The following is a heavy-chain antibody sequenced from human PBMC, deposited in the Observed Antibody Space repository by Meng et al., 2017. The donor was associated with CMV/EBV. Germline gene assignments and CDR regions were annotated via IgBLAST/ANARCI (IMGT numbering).Heavy chain of an antibody. Sequence: ASVKVSCKASGYTFTGYYMHWVRQAPGQGLEWMGWINPNSGGTNYAQKFQGRVTMTRDTSISTAYMELSRLRSDDTAVYYCARDQRYRSSSPADHYYGMDVWGQGTTVTVSS. V-gene: IGHV1-2*02. CDR2: INPNSGGT. CDR3: ARDQRYRSSSPADHYYGMDV. D-gene: IGHD6-6*01. J-gene: IGHJ6*02. CDR1: GYTFTGYY.